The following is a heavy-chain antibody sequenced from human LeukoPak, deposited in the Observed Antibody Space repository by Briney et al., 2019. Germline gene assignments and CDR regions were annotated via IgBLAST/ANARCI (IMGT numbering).Heavy chain of an antibody. CDR2: ISAYDGNT. CDR1: GYTFTSYG. D-gene: IGHD3-22*01. J-gene: IGHJ5*02. V-gene: IGHV1-18*01. Sequence: ASVKVSCKASGYTFTSYGIIWVRQAPGQGLEWMGWISAYDGNTNYAQKLQGRVTVTTDTSTSTAYMELRSLRSDDTAVYYCARSTSYYYDSSGLNWFDPWGQGTLVTVSS. CDR3: ARSTSYYYDSSGLNWFDP.